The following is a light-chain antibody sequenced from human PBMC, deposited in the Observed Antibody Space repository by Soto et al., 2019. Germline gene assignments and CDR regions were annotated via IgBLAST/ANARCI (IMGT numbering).Light chain of an antibody. J-gene: IGKJ1*01. Sequence: IQLTQSPSSLSASVGDRVTITCRASQDISSFLAWYQQIPGKAPKLLIYAASTLQSGVPSRFSGSGSGTEFTLTISSLQSEYFAVYYCQQYNNWPSWTFGQGTKVDIK. V-gene: IGKV1-9*01. CDR1: QDISSF. CDR2: AAS. CDR3: QQYNNWPSWT.